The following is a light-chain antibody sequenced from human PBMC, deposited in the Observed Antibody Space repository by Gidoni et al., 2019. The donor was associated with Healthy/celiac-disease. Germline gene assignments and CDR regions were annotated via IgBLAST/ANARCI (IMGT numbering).Light chain of an antibody. CDR1: KSVSSY. V-gene: IGKV3-11*01. Sequence: EIVLTQSPATLSLSPGDRATLSCRASKSVSSYLAWYKQKPGQAPRLLIYDASNRAPGIPARFSGSGSGTDFTLTISSLEPEDFAVYYCQQRSNWPLTFGGGTKVEIK. CDR2: DAS. J-gene: IGKJ4*01. CDR3: QQRSNWPLT.